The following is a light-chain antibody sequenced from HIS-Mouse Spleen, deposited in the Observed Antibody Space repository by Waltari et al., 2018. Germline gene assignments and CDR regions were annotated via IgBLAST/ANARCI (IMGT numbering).Light chain of an antibody. CDR3: AAWDDSLSGWV. CDR1: ALPKKY. Sequence: SYELTQPPSVSVSPGQTARITCSGDALPKKYAYWYQQKSGQAPVLVIYEDSKRPSGIPEGFSGSKSGTSASLAISGLRSEDEADYYCAAWDDSLSGWVFGGGTKLTVL. J-gene: IGLJ3*02. V-gene: IGLV3-10*01. CDR2: EDS.